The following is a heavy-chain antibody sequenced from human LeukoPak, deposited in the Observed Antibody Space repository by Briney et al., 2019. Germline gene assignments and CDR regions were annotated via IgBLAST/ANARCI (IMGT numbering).Heavy chain of an antibody. Sequence: GGSLRLSCAVSGFTFSDHYMDWVRQAPGKGLEWVGRTRNKANSYTTVYAASVQGRFTVARDDTKNSLYLQMNSLKTEDTAVYYCARGYHSFDVWGQGTTVTVSS. D-gene: IGHD1-26*01. J-gene: IGHJ6*02. V-gene: IGHV3-72*01. CDR2: TRNKANSYTT. CDR3: ARGYHSFDV. CDR1: GFTFSDHY.